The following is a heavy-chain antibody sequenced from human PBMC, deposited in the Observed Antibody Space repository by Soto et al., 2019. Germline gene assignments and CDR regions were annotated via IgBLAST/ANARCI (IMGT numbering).Heavy chain of an antibody. CDR2: IYYIGST. D-gene: IGHD4-17*01. V-gene: IGHV4-39*01. J-gene: IGHJ4*02. Sequence: PSDTPYLTCTVSGGSISISIFYLGWISKPPGKGLEWIGSIYYIGSTYYNPSLKSRVTISVDTSKNQFSLKLRSVTAADTAVFFCARLEEEGYGAPVVDYWGQGTLVT. CDR1: GGSISISIFY. CDR3: ARLEEEGYGAPVVDY.